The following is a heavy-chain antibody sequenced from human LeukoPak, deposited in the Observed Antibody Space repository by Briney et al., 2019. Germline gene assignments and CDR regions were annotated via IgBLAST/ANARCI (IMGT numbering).Heavy chain of an antibody. CDR3: GRGFSIVPAGIPDY. J-gene: IGHJ4*02. V-gene: IGHV3-30*02. D-gene: IGHD2-2*02. CDR2: IRYDGGSK. Sequence: PGGSLRLSCAASGFSLSTSDMHWLRQAPGKGLEWVAFIRYDGGSKYYTDSVKGRFTISRDNAKNTLYLQMNSLRAEDTTVYYCGRGFSIVPAGIPDYWGQGTLVTVSS. CDR1: GFSLSTSD.